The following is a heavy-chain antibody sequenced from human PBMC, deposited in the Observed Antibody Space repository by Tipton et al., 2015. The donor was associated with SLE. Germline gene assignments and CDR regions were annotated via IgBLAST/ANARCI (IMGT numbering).Heavy chain of an antibody. CDR3: AGSPFLHYFDY. CDR1: GESFSGYY. J-gene: IGHJ4*02. V-gene: IGHV4-34*01. CDR2: VNHSGST. Sequence: GLVKPSETLSLTCAVYGESFSGYYWSWIRQPPGKGLEWIGDVNHSGSTNYNPSLKNRVTISVDTSRNQFSLKMTAVAAADTALYYCAGSPFLHYFDYWAQGTLVTVSS. D-gene: IGHD2/OR15-2a*01.